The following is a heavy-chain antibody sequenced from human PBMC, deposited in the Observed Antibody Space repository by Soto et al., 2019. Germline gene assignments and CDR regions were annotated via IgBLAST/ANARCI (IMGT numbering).Heavy chain of an antibody. CDR3: AASFATQYSSSWYLTTTVSGMDV. J-gene: IGHJ6*02. D-gene: IGHD6-13*01. CDR2: IVVGSGNT. CDR1: GFTFTSSA. Sequence: ASVKVSCKASGFTFTSSAVQWVRQARGQRLEWIGWIVVGSGNTNYAQKFQERVTITRDMSTSTAYMELSSLRSEDTAVYYCAASFATQYSSSWYLTTTVSGMDVWGQGTTVTVSS. V-gene: IGHV1-58*01.